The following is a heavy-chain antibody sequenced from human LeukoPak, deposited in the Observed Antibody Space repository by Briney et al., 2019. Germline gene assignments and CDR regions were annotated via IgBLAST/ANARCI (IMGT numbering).Heavy chain of an antibody. CDR1: GFTFSSYG. Sequence: GGSLRLSCAASGFTFSSYGMHWVRQAPGKGLEWVAVILYDGSNKYYAGSVKGRFTISRDNSKNTLYLQMNSLRAEDTAVYYCAKIGHSGYDFLDYWGQGTLVTVS. V-gene: IGHV3-30*18. J-gene: IGHJ4*02. CDR2: ILYDGSNK. D-gene: IGHD5-12*01. CDR3: AKIGHSGYDFLDY.